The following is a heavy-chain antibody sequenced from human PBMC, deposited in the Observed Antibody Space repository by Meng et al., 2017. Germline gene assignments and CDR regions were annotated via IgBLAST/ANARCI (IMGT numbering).Heavy chain of an antibody. D-gene: IGHD4-23*01. CDR2: INGGGGST. CDR1: GFTFNTYA. Sequence: GESLKISCAASGFTFNTYAMSWVRQAPGKGPEWVSTINGGGGSTYYADSVKGRFTMSRDNSKNTLYLEMNSLRAEDTAVYYCARKITVVTPTDYWGQGTLVTVSS. CDR3: ARKITVVTPTDY. V-gene: IGHV3-23*01. J-gene: IGHJ4*02.